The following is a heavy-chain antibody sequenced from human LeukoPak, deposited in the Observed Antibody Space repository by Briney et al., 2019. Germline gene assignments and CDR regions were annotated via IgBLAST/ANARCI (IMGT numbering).Heavy chain of an antibody. CDR1: GFTFSSYW. D-gene: IGHD3-3*01. J-gene: IGHJ3*02. CDR2: IKQDGSEK. CDR3: ARGLLSYPI. V-gene: IGHV3-7*01. Sequence: PGGSLRLSCAASGFTFSSYWMSWVRQAPGKGLEWVANIKQDGSEKYYVDSVKGRFTISRDNAKNSLYLQMNNLRVGDTGVYYCARGLLSYPIWGQGTMVTVSS.